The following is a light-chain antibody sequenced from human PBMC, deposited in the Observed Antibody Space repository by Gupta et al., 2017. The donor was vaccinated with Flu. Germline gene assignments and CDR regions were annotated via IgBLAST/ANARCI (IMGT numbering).Light chain of an antibody. V-gene: IGLV1-51*01. CDR2: DNN. J-gene: IGLJ3*02. CDR3: DTWDSSRSAWV. Sequence: QSVLTQPPSVSAAPGQKVTISCSGSSSNIGNNYVSWYQPLPGTAPKLLIYDNNRRPSGIPDRFSGSKSATSATLGITGLQTGDEADYYWDTWDSSRSAWVFGGGTKLTVL. CDR1: SSNIGNNY.